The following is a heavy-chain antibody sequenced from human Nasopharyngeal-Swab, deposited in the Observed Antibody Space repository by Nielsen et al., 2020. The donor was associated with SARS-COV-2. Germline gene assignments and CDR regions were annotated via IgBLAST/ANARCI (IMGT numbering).Heavy chain of an antibody. Sequence: GESLKISCAASGFTFSSYAMSRVRQAPGKGLEWVSAISGSGGSTYYADSVKGRFTISRDNSKNTLYLQMNSLRAEDTAVYYCAKADSSGYYDDAFDIWGQGTMVTVSS. D-gene: IGHD3-22*01. CDR2: ISGSGGST. CDR3: AKADSSGYYDDAFDI. V-gene: IGHV3-23*01. J-gene: IGHJ3*02. CDR1: GFTFSSYA.